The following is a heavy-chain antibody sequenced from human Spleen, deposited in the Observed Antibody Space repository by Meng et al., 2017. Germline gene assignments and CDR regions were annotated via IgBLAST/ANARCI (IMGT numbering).Heavy chain of an antibody. J-gene: IGHJ6*02. CDR1: GGSISSYY. V-gene: IGHV4-59*01. CDR2: IYYSGST. CDR3: ARGRVDWYGMDV. D-gene: IGHD3-9*01. Sequence: SETLSLTCTVSGGSISSYYWSWIRQPPGKGLEWIGYIYYSGSTNYNPSLKSRVTISVDTSKNQFSLKLSSVTAADTAVYYCARGRVDWYGMDVWGQGTTVTVSS.